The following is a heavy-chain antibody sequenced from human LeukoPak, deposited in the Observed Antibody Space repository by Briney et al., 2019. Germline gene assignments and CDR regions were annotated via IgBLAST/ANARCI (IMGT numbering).Heavy chain of an antibody. D-gene: IGHD4-17*01. CDR2: IYYSGST. CDR3: ARYGDGSMDV. V-gene: IGHV4-59*01. CDR1: GGSISSYY. J-gene: IGHJ6*02. Sequence: SETLSLTCTVSGGSISSYYWSWIRQPPGKGLEWIGYIYYSGSTNYNPSLKSRVTISVDTSKNQFSLKLSSVTAADTAVYYCARYGDGSMDVWGRGTTVTVSS.